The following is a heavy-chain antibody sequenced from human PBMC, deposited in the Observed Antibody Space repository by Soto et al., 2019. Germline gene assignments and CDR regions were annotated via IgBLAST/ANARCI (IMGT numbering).Heavy chain of an antibody. CDR1: GYTLSDYY. CDR2: INPNSGDT. CDR3: AREGGGIAAAGAGDDSFDI. V-gene: IGHV1-2*02. Sequence: ASVKVSCKASGYTLSDYYLQWVRQAPGQGLEWMGWINPNSGDTNYAQKFQGRVTLTRDTSINTAYMELTSLKLDDTAVYYCAREGGGIAAAGAGDDSFDIWGQGTMVTGSS. J-gene: IGHJ3*02. D-gene: IGHD6-13*01.